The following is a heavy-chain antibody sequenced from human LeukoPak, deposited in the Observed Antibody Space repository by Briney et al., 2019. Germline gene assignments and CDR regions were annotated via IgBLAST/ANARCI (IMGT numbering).Heavy chain of an antibody. Sequence: PGGSLRLSCAASGFTFDDYAMHWVRQAPGKGLEWVAVIWYDGSNKYYADSVKGRFTISRDNSKNTLYLQMNSLRAEDTAVYYCARAGGAAGIFDYWGQGTLVTVSS. D-gene: IGHD6-13*01. CDR3: ARAGGAAGIFDY. CDR2: IWYDGSNK. J-gene: IGHJ4*02. CDR1: GFTFDDYA. V-gene: IGHV3-33*08.